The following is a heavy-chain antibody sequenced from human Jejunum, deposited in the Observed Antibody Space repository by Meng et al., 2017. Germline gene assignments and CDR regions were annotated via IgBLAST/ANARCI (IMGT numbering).Heavy chain of an antibody. CDR3: ARDFEALNGV. CDR2: IYHSGTT. Sequence: VQLPEPGPGLVKPWGTLSLTCAVSGDSISSSYWWSWVRQSPGKGLEWIGEIYHSGTTNYNPSLKSRVTLSVDKSKNQFSLNLSSVTAADTAVYFCARDFEALNGVWGQGTLVTVFS. D-gene: IGHD2-8*01. V-gene: IGHV4-4*02. J-gene: IGHJ1*01. CDR1: GDSISSSYW.